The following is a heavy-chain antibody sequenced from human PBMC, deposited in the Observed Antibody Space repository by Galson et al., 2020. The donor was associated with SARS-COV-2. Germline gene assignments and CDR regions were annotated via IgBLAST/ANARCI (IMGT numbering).Heavy chain of an antibody. D-gene: IGHD1-20*01. CDR1: GGSISSSSYY. V-gene: IGHV4-39*07. Sequence: SETLSLTCTVSGGSISSSSYYWGWIRQPPGKGLEWIGSIYYSGSTYYNPSLKSRVTISVDTSKNQFSLKLSSVTAADTAVYYCARDRYNWNYLDYWGQGSLVTVSS. CDR2: IYYSGST. J-gene: IGHJ4*02. CDR3: ARDRYNWNYLDY.